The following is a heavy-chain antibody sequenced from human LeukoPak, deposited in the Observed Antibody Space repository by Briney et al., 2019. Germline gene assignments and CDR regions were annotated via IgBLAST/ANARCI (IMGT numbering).Heavy chain of an antibody. V-gene: IGHV4-59*11. CDR3: ARDGQGDEGWDY. CDR2: ISYSGST. D-gene: IGHD2-15*01. CDR1: GVSIRSHY. J-gene: IGHJ4*02. Sequence: SETLSLTCTVSGVSIRSHYWIWIRQPPAKGLEWIGHISYSGSTNYNPSLKSRVTISVDTSKNQFSLRLSSVTAADTAVYYCARDGQGDEGWDYWGQGTLVTVSS.